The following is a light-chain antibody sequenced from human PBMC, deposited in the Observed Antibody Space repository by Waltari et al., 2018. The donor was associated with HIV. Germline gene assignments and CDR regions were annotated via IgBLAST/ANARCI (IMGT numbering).Light chain of an antibody. CDR1: QSVSSN. Sequence: EIVLTQSPATLSLSPGERATLSCRASQSVSSNLAWYQQKPGQAPRLLIYDASNRAAGIPARFSGSGSGTDFTLTISSLEPEDFALYYCQQRGNWPPITFGQGTRLEIK. V-gene: IGKV3-11*01. CDR2: DAS. J-gene: IGKJ5*01. CDR3: QQRGNWPPIT.